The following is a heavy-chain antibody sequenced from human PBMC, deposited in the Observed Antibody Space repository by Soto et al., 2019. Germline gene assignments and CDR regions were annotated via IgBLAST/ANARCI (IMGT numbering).Heavy chain of an antibody. J-gene: IGHJ4*02. CDR1: GLTFGDYA. V-gene: IGHV3-49*01. D-gene: IGHD6-13*01. CDR2: IRSKAYGGTT. CDR3: TRDLASSWYLAFDY. Sequence: GGSLRLSCTASGLTFGDYAMGWFRQAPGKGLEWVGFIRSKAYGGTTEYTASVKGRFTISRDDSKSIAYLQMNSLKTEDTAVYYCTRDLASSWYLAFDYWGQGTLVTVSS.